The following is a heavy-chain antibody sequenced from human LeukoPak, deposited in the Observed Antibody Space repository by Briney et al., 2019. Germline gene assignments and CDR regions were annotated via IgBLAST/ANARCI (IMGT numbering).Heavy chain of an antibody. J-gene: IGHJ4*02. CDR2: INHSGST. D-gene: IGHD2-15*01. CDR1: GGSFSGYY. CDR3: ARGGDSFDY. Sequence: SETLSLTCAVYGGSFSGYYWSWIRQPPGKGLEWIGEINHSGSTNYNPSLKSRVTISVDTSKNQFSLKLSSVTAADTAVYYCARGGDSFDYWGQGTLVTVSS. V-gene: IGHV4-34*01.